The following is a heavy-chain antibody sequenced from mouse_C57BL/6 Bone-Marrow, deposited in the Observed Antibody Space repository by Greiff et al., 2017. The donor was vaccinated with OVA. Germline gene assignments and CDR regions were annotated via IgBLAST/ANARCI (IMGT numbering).Heavy chain of an antibody. V-gene: IGHV5-4*03. J-gene: IGHJ3*01. CDR3: ARLRYGSSYEAWFAY. Sequence: EVKLVESGGGLVKPGGSLKLSCAASGFTFSSYAMSWVRQTPEKRLEWVATISDGGSYTYYPDNVKGRFTISRDNAKNNLYLQMSHLKSEDTAMYYCARLRYGSSYEAWFAYWGQGTLVTVSA. D-gene: IGHD1-1*01. CDR2: ISDGGSYT. CDR1: GFTFSSYA.